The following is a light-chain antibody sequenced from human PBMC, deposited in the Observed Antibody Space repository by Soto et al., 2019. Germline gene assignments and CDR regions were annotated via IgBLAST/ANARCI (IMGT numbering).Light chain of an antibody. CDR3: SSFTSRFTFNYI. J-gene: IGLJ1*01. Sequence: QSVLTQPPSVSAAPGQKVTISCSGSSSNVGHNDVSWYQQLPGTAPKIIIYEVTNRPSGVSNRFSGSKSGNTASLTISGLQAEDDADYYCSSFTSRFTFNYIFGTGTKVAVL. CDR1: SSNVGHND. CDR2: EVT. V-gene: IGLV2-14*01.